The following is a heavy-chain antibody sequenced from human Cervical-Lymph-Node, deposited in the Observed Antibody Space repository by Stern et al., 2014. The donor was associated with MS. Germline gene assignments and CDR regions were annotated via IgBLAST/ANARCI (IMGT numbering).Heavy chain of an antibody. CDR2: IWFDGTNE. CDR1: GFAFSRHG. Sequence: VQLVESGGGVIQPGRSLRLSCAASGFAFSRHGMHWVRQVPGKGLEWVAVIWFDGTNEKYEDSVKGRFTISRDNSKNSLYLQMNNLRVEDTAIYYCATEKGACSGDDCHVTCDSWGQGTLVTVSS. V-gene: IGHV3-33*03. CDR3: ATEKGACSGDDCHVTCDS. D-gene: IGHD2-21*02. J-gene: IGHJ4*02.